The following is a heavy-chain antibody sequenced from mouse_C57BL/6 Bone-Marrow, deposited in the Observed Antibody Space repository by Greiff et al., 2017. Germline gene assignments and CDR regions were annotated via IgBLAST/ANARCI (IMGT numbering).Heavy chain of an antibody. V-gene: IGHV1-53*01. CDR1: GYTFTSYW. Sequence: VQLQQSGTELVKPGASVKLSCKASGYTFTSYWMHWVKQRPGQGLEWIGNINPSNGGTNYNEKFKSKATLTVDKSSSTAYMQLSSLTSEDSAVYYCAKGSYYSTLFAYWGQGTLVTVSA. J-gene: IGHJ3*01. CDR3: AKGSYYSTLFAY. D-gene: IGHD2-5*01. CDR2: INPSNGGT.